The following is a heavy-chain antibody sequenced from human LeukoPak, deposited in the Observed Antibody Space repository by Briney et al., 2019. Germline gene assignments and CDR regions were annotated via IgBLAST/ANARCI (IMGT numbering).Heavy chain of an antibody. J-gene: IGHJ6*03. D-gene: IGHD3-3*01. CDR2: ITSSSSYI. Sequence: GGSLRLSCAASGFTFSTYTMNWVRQAPGKGLEWVSSITSSSSYIYYADSVKGRFTISRDKAKNPLYLQMNSLRAEDTAVYYCARDQGFSYYFYYMDVWGKGTTVTVSS. CDR3: ARDQGFSYYFYYMDV. V-gene: IGHV3-21*01. CDR1: GFTFSTYT.